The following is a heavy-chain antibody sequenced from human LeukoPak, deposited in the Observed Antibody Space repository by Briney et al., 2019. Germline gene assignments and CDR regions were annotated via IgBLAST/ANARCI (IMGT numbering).Heavy chain of an antibody. CDR2: IYTGGST. CDR1: GGSIGIYY. D-gene: IGHD2-2*01. J-gene: IGHJ4*02. V-gene: IGHV4-4*07. CDR3: ARVDCSTTSCAFDY. Sequence: SETLSLTCTVSGGSIGIYYWTWIRQPAGKGLEYIGRIYTGGSTNYSPSFKSRVTMSVDTSKNQFSLRLTSVTAADTAVYYCARVDCSTTSCAFDYWGRGTLVTVSP.